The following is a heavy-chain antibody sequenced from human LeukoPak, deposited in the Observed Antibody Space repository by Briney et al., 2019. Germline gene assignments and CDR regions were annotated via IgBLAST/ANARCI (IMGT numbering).Heavy chain of an antibody. CDR2: INHSGST. J-gene: IGHJ5*02. CDR1: GGSFSGYY. Sequence: SETLSLTCAVYGGSFSGYYWSWISQPPGKGLEWIGEINHSGSTNYNPSLKSRVTISVDTSKNQFSLKLSSVTAADTAVYYCARKRGYCSSTSCYLYWFDPWGQGTLVTVSS. V-gene: IGHV4-34*01. D-gene: IGHD2-2*01. CDR3: ARKRGYCSSTSCYLYWFDP.